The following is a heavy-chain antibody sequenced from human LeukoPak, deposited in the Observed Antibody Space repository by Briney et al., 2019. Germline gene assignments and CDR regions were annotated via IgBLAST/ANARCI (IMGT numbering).Heavy chain of an antibody. Sequence: PSETLSLTCTVSGGSISSYYWSWIRQPPGKGLEWIGYIYYSGSTNYNPSLKSRVTISVDTSKNQFSLKLSSVTAADTAVYYCARGRDYYYDSSGYYSDAFDIWGQGTMVTVSS. CDR3: ARGRDYYYDSSGYYSDAFDI. CDR1: GGSISSYY. V-gene: IGHV4-59*08. CDR2: IYYSGST. J-gene: IGHJ3*02. D-gene: IGHD3-22*01.